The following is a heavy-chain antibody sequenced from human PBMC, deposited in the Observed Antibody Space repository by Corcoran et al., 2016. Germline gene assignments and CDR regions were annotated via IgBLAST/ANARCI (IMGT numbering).Heavy chain of an antibody. J-gene: IGHJ4*02. D-gene: IGHD3-3*01. V-gene: IGHV4-39*07. CDR1: GGSISSSSYY. CDR3: ASIDYDFWSGSLPFDY. CDR2: IYYSGST. Sequence: QLQLQESGPGLVKPSETLSLTCTVSGGSISSSSYYWGWIRQPPGKGLEWIGSIYYSGSTYYNPSLKSRVTISVDTSKNQFSLKLSSVTAADTAVYYCASIDYDFWSGSLPFDYWGQGTLVTVSS.